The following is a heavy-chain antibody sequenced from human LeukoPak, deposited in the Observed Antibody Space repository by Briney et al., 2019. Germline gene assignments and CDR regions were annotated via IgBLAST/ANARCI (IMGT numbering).Heavy chain of an antibody. D-gene: IGHD5-24*01. CDR2: ISSSGSTI. J-gene: IGHJ3*02. CDR1: GFTFSDYY. CDR3: ARDQERDAFDI. Sequence: GGSLRLSCAASGFTFSDYYMSWIRQAPGKGLEWVSYISSSGSTIYYADSVKGRFTTSRDNAKNSLYLQMNSLRAEDTAVYYCARDQERDAFDIWGQGTMVTVSS. V-gene: IGHV3-11*04.